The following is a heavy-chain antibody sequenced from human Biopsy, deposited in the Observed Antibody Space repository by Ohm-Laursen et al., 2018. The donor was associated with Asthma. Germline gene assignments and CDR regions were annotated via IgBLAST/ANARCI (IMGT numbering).Heavy chain of an antibody. Sequence: SLRLSCTASGFTFSSYCMHWVRQAPGKGLEWVADISYDGSNKYYVDSVKGRFTISRDNSKNTLYLQMNSLRAEDTAVYYCAKESGSNYAFDIWGQGTMVTVSS. J-gene: IGHJ3*02. D-gene: IGHD1-1*01. V-gene: IGHV3-30*18. CDR3: AKESGSNYAFDI. CDR2: ISYDGSNK. CDR1: GFTFSSYC.